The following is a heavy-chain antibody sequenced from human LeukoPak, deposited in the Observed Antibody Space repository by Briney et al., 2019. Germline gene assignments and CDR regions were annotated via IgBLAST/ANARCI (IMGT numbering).Heavy chain of an antibody. CDR2: ISAGGGST. V-gene: IGHV3-23*01. CDR1: GFTFSNNA. CDR3: AKDATGSSSWYKYNWFDP. D-gene: IGHD6-13*01. J-gene: IGHJ5*02. Sequence: KSGGSLRLSCAASGFTFSNNAMSWVRQAPGKGLEWVSVISAGGGSTYYADSVKGRFTISRDNSKNTLFLQMDSLRAEDTAVYYCAKDATGSSSWYKYNWFDPWGQGTLVTVSS.